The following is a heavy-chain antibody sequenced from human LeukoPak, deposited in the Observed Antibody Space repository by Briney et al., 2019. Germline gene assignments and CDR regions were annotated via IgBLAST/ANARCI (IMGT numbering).Heavy chain of an antibody. CDR3: ARSLSSSWHYFDY. J-gene: IGHJ4*02. Sequence: PGGTLRLSCAASGFTFNSYAMNWVRQAPGKGREWVSSISVSSSDIYYADSMKGRFTISRDNAKNSLYLQMNGLRAEDTAVYYCARSLSSSWHYFDYWGQGTLVTVSS. CDR2: ISVSSSDI. CDR1: GFTFNSYA. V-gene: IGHV3-21*01. D-gene: IGHD6-13*01.